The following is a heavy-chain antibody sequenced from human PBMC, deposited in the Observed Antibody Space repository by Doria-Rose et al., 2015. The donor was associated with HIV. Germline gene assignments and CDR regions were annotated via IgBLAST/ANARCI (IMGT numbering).Heavy chain of an antibody. CDR2: IDPSDSYT. Sequence: LVQSGAEVKKPGESLRISCQGSGYSFTTDWITWVRQMPGKGLEWMGRIDPSDSYTIYSPSFQGHVTISADKSISTAYLQWSSLQASDTAMYYCARLNNDYGDYVFDYWGQGTLVTVSS. CDR1: GYSFTTDW. V-gene: IGHV5-10-1*01. D-gene: IGHD4-17*01. CDR3: ARLNNDYGDYVFDY. J-gene: IGHJ4*02.